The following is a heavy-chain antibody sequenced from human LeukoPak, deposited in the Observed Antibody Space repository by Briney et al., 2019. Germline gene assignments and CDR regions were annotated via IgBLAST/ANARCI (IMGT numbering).Heavy chain of an antibody. D-gene: IGHD2-15*01. J-gene: IGHJ4*02. CDR1: GYTFTSYD. CDR2: MNPNSGNT. Sequence: ASVKVSCKASGYTFTSYDINWVRQATGQGLEWMGWMNPNSGNTGYAQKFQGRVTMTRNTSISTAYMELSSLRSEDTAVYYCATRPGGYCSGGSCPIDWGQGTLVTVSS. V-gene: IGHV1-8*01. CDR3: ATRPGGYCSGGSCPID.